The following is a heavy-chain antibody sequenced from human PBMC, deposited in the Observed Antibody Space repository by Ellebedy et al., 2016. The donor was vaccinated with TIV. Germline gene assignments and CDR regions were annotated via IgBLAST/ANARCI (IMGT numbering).Heavy chain of an antibody. CDR1: GYTFNRYA. J-gene: IGHJ4*02. Sequence: ASVKVSXXASGYTFNRYAIHWVRQAPGQRLEWMGWINAANDNTRYSEKFQGRVTITRDTSANIAYMELSSLRSEDTAVYYCARGYEWDLHDYWGQGTLVTVSS. D-gene: IGHD1-26*01. CDR3: ARGYEWDLHDY. V-gene: IGHV1-3*01. CDR2: INAANDNT.